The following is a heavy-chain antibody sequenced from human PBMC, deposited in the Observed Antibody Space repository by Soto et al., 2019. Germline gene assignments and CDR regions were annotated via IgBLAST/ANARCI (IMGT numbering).Heavy chain of an antibody. CDR1: GGSISSYY. V-gene: IGHV4-59*01. J-gene: IGHJ4*02. CDR3: ARVGRYFDWLGGYYFDY. CDR2: IYYSGST. D-gene: IGHD3-9*01. Sequence: QVQLQGSGPGLVKPSETLSLTCTVSGGSISSYYWSWIRQPPGKGLEWIGYIYYSGSTNYNPSLKSRVTISVDTAKNQFSLKLSSVTAADTAVYYCARVGRYFDWLGGYYFDYWGQGTLVTVSS.